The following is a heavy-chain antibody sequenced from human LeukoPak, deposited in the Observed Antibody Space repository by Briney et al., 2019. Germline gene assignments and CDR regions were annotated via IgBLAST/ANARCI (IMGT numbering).Heavy chain of an antibody. CDR3: AREARGNGWYWFDP. CDR1: GFTFGSYA. CDR2: ISGSDGTI. Sequence: GGSLRLSCAASGFTFGSYAMSWVRQAPGKGLEWVSGISGSDGTIYYADSVKGRFTISRDNSKNMLYLQMNSLRVEDTATYYCAREARGNGWYWFDPWGQGTLVTVSS. J-gene: IGHJ5*02. D-gene: IGHD6-19*01. V-gene: IGHV3-23*01.